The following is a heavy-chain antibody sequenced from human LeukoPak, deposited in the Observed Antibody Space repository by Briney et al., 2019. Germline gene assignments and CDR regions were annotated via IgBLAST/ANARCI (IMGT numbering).Heavy chain of an antibody. CDR3: ATGVAGRYGMDV. CDR2: FDPEDGET. J-gene: IGHJ6*02. Sequence: ASVKVSCKVSGYTLTELSTHWVRQAPGKGLEWMGGFDPEDGETIYAQKFQGRVTMTEDTSTDTAYMELSSLRSEDTAVYYCATGVAGRYGMDVWGQGTTVTVSS. V-gene: IGHV1-24*01. D-gene: IGHD2-15*01. CDR1: GYTLTELS.